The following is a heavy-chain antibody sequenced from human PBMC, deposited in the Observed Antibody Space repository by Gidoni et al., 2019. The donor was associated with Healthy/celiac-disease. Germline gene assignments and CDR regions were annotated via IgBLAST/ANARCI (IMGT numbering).Heavy chain of an antibody. J-gene: IGHJ4*02. CDR2: ISPGDSDT. V-gene: IGHV5-51*01. D-gene: IGHD3-9*01. CDR3: ARRYYDILTGFHRLYFDY. Sequence: EVQLVQSGAEGKKPGESLKISCKGSGYSFARYWIGWVRQMPGKGLEWMGIISPGDSDTRYSPSFQGQVTISADKSISTAYLQWSSLTASDPAMYYCARRYYDILTGFHRLYFDYWGQGTLVTVSS. CDR1: GYSFARYW.